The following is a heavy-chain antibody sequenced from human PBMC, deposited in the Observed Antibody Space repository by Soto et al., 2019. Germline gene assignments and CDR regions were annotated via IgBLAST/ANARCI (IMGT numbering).Heavy chain of an antibody. CDR2: INQDGSVQ. J-gene: IGHJ4*02. CDR3: ATHHADDWESERHRF. D-gene: IGHD3-16*01. CDR1: GFTFRAYL. V-gene: IGHV3-7*01. Sequence: PGGSLRLSCAASGFTFRAYLMSWVRQAPGKGLDWVANINQDGSVQYYADSVQGRFTISRDNAKKSLYLRINSLRAEDTAVYYCATHHADDWESERHRFWGPGTLVTVSS.